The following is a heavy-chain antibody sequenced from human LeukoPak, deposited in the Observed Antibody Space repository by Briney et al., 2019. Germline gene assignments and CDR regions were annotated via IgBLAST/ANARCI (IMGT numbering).Heavy chain of an antibody. CDR2: TYISGNT. V-gene: IGHV4-4*09. CDR1: GGSISSYY. D-gene: IGHD2-2*01. J-gene: IGHJ5*02. Sequence: SETLSLTCTVSGGSISSYYWSWVRQPPGKGLEWIGYTYISGNTNYNPSLKSRVTISVDTSKNQFSLRLNSVTAADTAVYYCARHRYPLPNRFDPWGQGILVTVSS. CDR3: ARHRYPLPNRFDP.